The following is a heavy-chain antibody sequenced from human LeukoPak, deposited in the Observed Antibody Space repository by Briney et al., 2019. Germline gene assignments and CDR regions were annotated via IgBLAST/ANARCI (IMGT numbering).Heavy chain of an antibody. CDR2: IYYSGST. Sequence: SESRSLTCTVYSRSMSSYCWGWIRQPPGEGREWIGYIYYSGSTNYNPSLKSRVTISVDTSKNQFSLKLSSVTAADTAVYYCARHVGATLLFDYWGQGTLVTVSS. D-gene: IGHD1-26*01. CDR3: ARHVGATLLFDY. J-gene: IGHJ4*02. CDR1: SRSMSSYC. V-gene: IGHV4-59*08.